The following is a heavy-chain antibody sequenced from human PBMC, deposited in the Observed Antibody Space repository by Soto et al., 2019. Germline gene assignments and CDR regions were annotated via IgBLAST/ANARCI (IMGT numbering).Heavy chain of an antibody. CDR1: GFTFSSYA. V-gene: IGHV3-30-3*01. J-gene: IGHJ6*02. D-gene: IGHD6-13*01. Sequence: GGSLRLSCAASGFTFSSYAMHWVRQAPGKGLEWVAVISYDVSNKYYADSVKGRFTISRDNSKNTLYLQMNSLRAEDTAVYYCARAIAAAVFGHYYGTDAWGQGTPVTIS. CDR3: ARAIAAAVFGHYYGTDA. CDR2: ISYDVSNK.